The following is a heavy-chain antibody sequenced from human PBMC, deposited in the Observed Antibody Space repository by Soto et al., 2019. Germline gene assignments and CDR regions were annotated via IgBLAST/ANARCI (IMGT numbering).Heavy chain of an antibody. Sequence: QLQLQESGPGLVKPSETLSLTCTVSGGSISSSSYYWGWIRQPPGKGLEWIGSIYYSGSTYYNPSLKSRVTISVDTSKNQFSLKLSSVTAADTAVYYCARPSNDYGVWFDPWGQGTLVTVSS. J-gene: IGHJ5*02. CDR3: ARPSNDYGVWFDP. V-gene: IGHV4-39*01. D-gene: IGHD4-17*01. CDR1: GGSISSSSYY. CDR2: IYYSGST.